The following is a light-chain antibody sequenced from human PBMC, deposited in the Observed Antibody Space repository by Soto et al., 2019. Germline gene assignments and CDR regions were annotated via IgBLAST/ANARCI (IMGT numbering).Light chain of an antibody. V-gene: IGKV1D-12*01. CDR2: TTS. J-gene: IGKJ4*01. Sequence: DIQMTQFPSSVSASVGDRVTITCRASQDINNWLAWYQQKPGKAPKVLIYTTSNLQSGVPSRFSGSRSGTDFTLTINSLQPEDFANYYCQQANSFPLTFGGGTKVEIK. CDR3: QQANSFPLT. CDR1: QDINNW.